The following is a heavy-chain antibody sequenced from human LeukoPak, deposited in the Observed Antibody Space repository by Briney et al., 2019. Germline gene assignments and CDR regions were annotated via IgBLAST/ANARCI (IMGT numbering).Heavy chain of an antibody. CDR2: VHYSGST. CDR1: GASITSYY. D-gene: IGHD4-17*01. Sequence: SETLSLTCIVSGASITSYYWSWLRQPPGKGLEWIGYVHYSGSTNYNPSLESRVTISVDTSKTQFSLKLSSVTAADTAVYYCARHDYGATRDYWGQGTLVTVSS. J-gene: IGHJ4*02. V-gene: IGHV4-59*08. CDR3: ARHDYGATRDY.